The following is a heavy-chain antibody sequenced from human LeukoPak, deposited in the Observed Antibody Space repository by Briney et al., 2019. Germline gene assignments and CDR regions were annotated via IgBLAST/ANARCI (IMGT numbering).Heavy chain of an antibody. CDR1: GGTFSSYA. Sequence: ASVKVSCKASGGTFSSYAISWVRQAPGQGLEWMGNIDTTSGNPRYAQDFTGRFVFSLDTSVSTAYLQITSLKADDTAAYYCVRGTPTPGMDYWGQGTQVTVSS. V-gene: IGHV7-4-1*02. CDR2: IDTTSGNP. J-gene: IGHJ4*02. CDR3: VRGTPTPGMDY. D-gene: IGHD3-10*01.